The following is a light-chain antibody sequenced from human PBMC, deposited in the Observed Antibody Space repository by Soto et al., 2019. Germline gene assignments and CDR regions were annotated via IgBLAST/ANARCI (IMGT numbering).Light chain of an antibody. V-gene: IGKV1-8*01. CDR1: QGVSNY. Sequence: AIRMTQSPSSLSASTGDGVTITCRASQGVSNYLAWYQQKPGQAPKVLIHAASTLQGGVPSRFSGSGSGPDFTLTISGLEADDFATYYCQQYYTYPWTCGQGNKVDIK. CDR3: QQYYTYPWT. J-gene: IGKJ1*01. CDR2: AAS.